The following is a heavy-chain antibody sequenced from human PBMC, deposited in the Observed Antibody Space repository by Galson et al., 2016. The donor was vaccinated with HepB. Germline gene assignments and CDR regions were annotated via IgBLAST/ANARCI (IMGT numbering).Heavy chain of an antibody. D-gene: IGHD2-21*02. V-gene: IGHV3-30*19. CDR2: ISYDGGDK. CDR3: AKLDCGRDCPRDD. Sequence: LSCAASGFTFSRYGMHWVRQAPGKGLEWVAVISYDGGDKHYADSVKGRFTVSRDNSKNTLFLQMNSLRVEDTAVYYCAKLDCGRDCPRDDWGQGTLVTVSS. J-gene: IGHJ4*02. CDR1: GFTFSRYG.